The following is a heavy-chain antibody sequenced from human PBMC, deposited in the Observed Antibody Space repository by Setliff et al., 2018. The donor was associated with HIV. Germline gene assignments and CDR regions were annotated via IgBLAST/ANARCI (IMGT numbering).Heavy chain of an antibody. V-gene: IGHV1-18*01. CDR1: GYPFTRYG. J-gene: IGHJ6*02. D-gene: IGHD2-2*01. Sequence: ASVKVSCKASGYPFTRYGISWVRQAPGQGLEWMGWISANNGNTKYAQRLQGRVTMTTDTSTSTAYMDLRSLRSEDTAVYFCARDGEYQVLHYYYSGMDVWGQGTTVTVSS. CDR3: ARDGEYQVLHYYYSGMDV. CDR2: ISANNGNT.